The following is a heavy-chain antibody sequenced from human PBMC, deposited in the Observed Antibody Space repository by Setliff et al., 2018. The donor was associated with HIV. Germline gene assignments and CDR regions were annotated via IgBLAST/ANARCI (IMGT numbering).Heavy chain of an antibody. CDR1: GDSMSSGSYF. CDR3: AREGRGDPAVATTRIDY. Sequence: SETLSLTCSVSGDSMSSGSYFWGWIRQTPGKGLEWIGSIYYTGFAYYNPSLKSRVTISLDTSKTHFYLNLTSVTDADTAAYFCAREGRGDPAVATTRIDYWGQGKLVTVSS. CDR2: IYYTGFA. V-gene: IGHV4-39*02. J-gene: IGHJ4*02. D-gene: IGHD1-1*01.